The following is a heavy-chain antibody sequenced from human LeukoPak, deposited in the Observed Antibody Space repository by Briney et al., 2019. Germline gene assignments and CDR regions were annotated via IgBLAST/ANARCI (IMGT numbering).Heavy chain of an antibody. CDR2: INPNSGGT. D-gene: IGHD5-24*01. V-gene: IGHV1-2*02. Sequence: ASVKVSCKASGYTFTGYYMHWVRQAPGQGLEWMGWINPNSGGTNYAQKFQGRVTMTRDTSISTAYVELSSLRSEDTAVYYCARGTDGYKHYYYYYYYMDVWGKGTTVTVSS. CDR3: ARGTDGYKHYYYYYYYMDV. J-gene: IGHJ6*03. CDR1: GYTFTGYY.